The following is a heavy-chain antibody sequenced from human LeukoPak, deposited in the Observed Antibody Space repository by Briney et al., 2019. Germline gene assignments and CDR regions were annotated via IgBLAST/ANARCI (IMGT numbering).Heavy chain of an antibody. Sequence: PGGSLRLSCAASGLTFSNYWMHWVRQAPGKGLVWVSRINSDGINTSYADSVKGRFTISRDNSKNTLYLQMNSLRAEDTAVYYCAKDPTMGSFDYWGQGTLVTVSS. CDR2: INSDGINT. CDR1: GLTFSNYW. J-gene: IGHJ4*02. V-gene: IGHV3-74*01. D-gene: IGHD2-8*01. CDR3: AKDPTMGSFDY.